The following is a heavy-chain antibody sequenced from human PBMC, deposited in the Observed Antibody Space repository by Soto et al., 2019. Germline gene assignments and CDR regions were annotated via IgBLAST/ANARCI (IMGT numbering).Heavy chain of an antibody. CDR2: ISAYNGNT. D-gene: IGHD1-26*01. Sequence: VASVKVSCTGSGYTFISYGVSWVRQAPGQGLEWMGWISAYNGNTNYAQKFQDRVTMTTDTSTSTAYMELRSLTSDDTATYYCARDEPIVGGTTPGDYWGQGTLVTVSS. J-gene: IGHJ4*01. V-gene: IGHV1-18*04. CDR3: ARDEPIVGGTTPGDY. CDR1: GYTFISYG.